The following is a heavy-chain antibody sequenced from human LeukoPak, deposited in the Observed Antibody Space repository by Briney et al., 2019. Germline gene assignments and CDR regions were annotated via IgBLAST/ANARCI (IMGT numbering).Heavy chain of an antibody. CDR2: ISPRSDII. J-gene: IGHJ4*02. CDR1: GFTLRDFS. Sequence: GGSLRLSCTASGFTLRDFSMNWVRQAPGKGLELVSHISPRSDIISYADSVKGRFTISRDNAKNSLCLQMNSLRAEDMAVYYCVRDHDWAFDYWGQGTLVTVSS. CDR3: VRDHDWAFDY. V-gene: IGHV3-48*01. D-gene: IGHD3-9*01.